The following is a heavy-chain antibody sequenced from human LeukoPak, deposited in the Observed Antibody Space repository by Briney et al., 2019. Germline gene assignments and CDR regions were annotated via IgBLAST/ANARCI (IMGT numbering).Heavy chain of an antibody. V-gene: IGHV4-39*01. D-gene: IGHD5-24*01. J-gene: IGHJ3*02. CDR1: GGSISTSNHY. CDR2: IYYSGST. Sequence: SETLSLTCTVSGGSISTSNHYWGWIRQPPGKGLEWIGNIYYSGSTDYKPSLKSRVTMSVDTSDNHFSLKVTSVTAADTAVYYCARWRHGYNSVDAFDIWGQGLMVTVSS. CDR3: ARWRHGYNSVDAFDI.